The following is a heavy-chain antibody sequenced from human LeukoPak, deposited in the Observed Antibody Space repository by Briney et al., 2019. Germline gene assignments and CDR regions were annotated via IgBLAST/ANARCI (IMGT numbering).Heavy chain of an antibody. Sequence: GGSLRLSCAASGFTFSSYAMHWVRQAPGKGLEWVAVISYDGSNKYYADSVKGRFTISRDNSKNTLYLQMNSLRAEDTAVYYCARDTFGSSLYYFDNWGQGTLVTVSS. V-gene: IGHV3-30-3*01. J-gene: IGHJ4*02. CDR2: ISYDGSNK. CDR3: ARDTFGSSLYYFDN. D-gene: IGHD6-13*01. CDR1: GFTFSSYA.